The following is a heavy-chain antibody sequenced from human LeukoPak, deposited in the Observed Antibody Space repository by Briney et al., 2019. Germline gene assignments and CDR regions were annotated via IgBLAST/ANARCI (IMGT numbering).Heavy chain of an antibody. CDR3: AGTYYYDSSGYYEY. CDR2: IIPIFGTA. J-gene: IGHJ4*02. Sequence: ASVKVSCKASGGTFSSYAISWVRQAPGQGLEWMGGIIPIFGTANYAQRFQGRVTITADESTSTAYMELSSLRSEDTAVYYCAGTYYYDSSGYYEYWGQGTLVTVSS. D-gene: IGHD3-22*01. V-gene: IGHV1-69*13. CDR1: GGTFSSYA.